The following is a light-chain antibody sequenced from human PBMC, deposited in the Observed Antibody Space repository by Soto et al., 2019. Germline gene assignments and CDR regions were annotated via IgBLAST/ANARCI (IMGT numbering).Light chain of an antibody. CDR2: GAS. Sequence: DIVLTQSPGPLSLSPGERATLSFSASASVSTSYLAWYKQKPVQAPRLLIYGASSSATAIPDRFSGSGSGADFAPAIRRLEPEDFAVYSCQHYGSVPLTFGGGTKVEIK. CDR3: QHYGSVPLT. J-gene: IGKJ4*01. CDR1: ASVSTSY. V-gene: IGKV3-20*01.